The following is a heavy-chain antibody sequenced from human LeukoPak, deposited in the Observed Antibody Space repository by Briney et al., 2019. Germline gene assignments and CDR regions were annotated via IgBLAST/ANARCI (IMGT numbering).Heavy chain of an antibody. V-gene: IGHV3-23*01. D-gene: IGHD5-24*01. J-gene: IGHJ4*02. Sequence: QPGGSLRLSGAASGFTFSSYAMSWVRQAPGKGLEWVSAISGSGGSTYYADSVKGRFTISRDNSKNTLYLQMNSLRAEDTAVYYCAKDPSRWQSYYFDYWGQGTLVTVSS. CDR3: AKDPSRWQSYYFDY. CDR2: ISGSGGST. CDR1: GFTFSSYA.